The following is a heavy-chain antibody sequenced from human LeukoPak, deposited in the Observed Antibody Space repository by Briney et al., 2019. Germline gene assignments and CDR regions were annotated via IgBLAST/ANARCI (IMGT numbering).Heavy chain of an antibody. J-gene: IGHJ4*02. CDR2: ISGSSSYI. V-gene: IGHV3-21*01. Sequence: GGSLRLSCAASGFTFSSYSMNWVRQAPGKGLEWVSSISGSSSYIYYADSVKGRFTISRDNTKNSLYLQMNSLRAEDTAVYYCARGYSDYWGQGTLVTVSS. CDR3: ARGYSDY. CDR1: GFTFSSYS.